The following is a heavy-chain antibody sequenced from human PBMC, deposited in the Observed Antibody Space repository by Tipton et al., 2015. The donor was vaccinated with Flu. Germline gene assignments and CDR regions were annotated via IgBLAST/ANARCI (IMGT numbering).Heavy chain of an antibody. V-gene: IGHV4-31*03. D-gene: IGHD2-15*01. CDR3: ARVVVVAATIWWFDY. Sequence: TLSLTCTVSGGSISSGGYYWSWIRQRPGKGLEWIGYIYYSGSTYYNPSLKSRVTISVDTSKNQFSLKLSSVTAADTAVYYCARVVVVAATIWWFDYWGQGTLVTVSS. CDR2: IYYSGST. J-gene: IGHJ4*02. CDR1: GGSISSGGYY.